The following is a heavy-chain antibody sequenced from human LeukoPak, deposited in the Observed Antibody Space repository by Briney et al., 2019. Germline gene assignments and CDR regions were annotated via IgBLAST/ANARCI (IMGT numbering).Heavy chain of an antibody. CDR3: ARDLGYCSGSSCYSVFDP. J-gene: IGHJ5*02. V-gene: IGHV1-2*02. D-gene: IGHD2-15*01. Sequence: ASVKVSCKASGYTFTGYYMHWVRQAPGQGLAWMGWINPNSGGTNYAQKFQGRVTMTRDTSMSTAYMQLSRLRSDDKAVYYCARDLGYCSGSSCYSVFDPWGQGTLVTVSS. CDR1: GYTFTGYY. CDR2: INPNSGGT.